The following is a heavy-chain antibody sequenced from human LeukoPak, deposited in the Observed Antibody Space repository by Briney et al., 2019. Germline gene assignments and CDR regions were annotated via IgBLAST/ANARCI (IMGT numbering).Heavy chain of an antibody. D-gene: IGHD3-10*01. CDR1: GLTFSSQA. V-gene: IGHV3-23*01. CDR2: ISGSGSSI. CDR3: AKDPSTMVRGVIPY. Sequence: GGSLRLSCAASGLTFSSQAINWVRQAPGKGLEWVSGISGSGSSIYYADSVKGRFTISRDNSKNTLYLQMNSLRAEDTAVYYCAKDPSTMVRGVIPYWGQGTLVTVSS. J-gene: IGHJ4*02.